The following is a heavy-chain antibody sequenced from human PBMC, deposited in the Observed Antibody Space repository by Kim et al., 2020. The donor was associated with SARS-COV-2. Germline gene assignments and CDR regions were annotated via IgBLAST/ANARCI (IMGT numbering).Heavy chain of an antibody. J-gene: IGHJ6*02. CDR1: GGSISSGSYY. CDR2: IYTSGST. V-gene: IGHV4-61*02. CDR3: ARSPAGYDYVWGSYRSGGMDV. Sequence: SETLSLTCTVSGGSISSGSYYWSWIRQPAGKGLEWIGRIYTSGSTNYNPSLKSRVTISVDTSKNQFSLKLSSVTAADTAVYYCARSPAGYDYVWGSYRSGGMDVWGQGTTVTVSS. D-gene: IGHD3-16*02.